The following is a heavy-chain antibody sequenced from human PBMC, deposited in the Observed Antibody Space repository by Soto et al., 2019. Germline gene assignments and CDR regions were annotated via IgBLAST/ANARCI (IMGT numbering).Heavy chain of an antibody. D-gene: IGHD5-18*01. CDR1: GYTFTGYY. V-gene: IGHV1-2*02. CDR2: INPNSGGT. CDR3: AREIARYSYPHLSGMDV. J-gene: IGHJ6*02. Sequence: ASVKVSCKASGYTFTGYYMHWVRQAPGQGLEWMGWINPNSGGTNYAQKFQGRVTMTRDTSISTAYMELSRLRSDDTAVYYCAREIARYSYPHLSGMDVWGQGTTVTVSS.